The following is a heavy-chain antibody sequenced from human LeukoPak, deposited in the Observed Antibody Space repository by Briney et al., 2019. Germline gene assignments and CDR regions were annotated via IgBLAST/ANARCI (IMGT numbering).Heavy chain of an antibody. CDR1: GDSISGYY. V-gene: IGHV4-59*01. Sequence: ASETLSLTCTVSGDSISGYYWSWIRQTPGKGLEWIGYIYYSGSTNYNPSLRSRVTISVDTSKNQFSLNLRSVPAADTAVYYCARGSPVGGYWGQGTLVTVSS. D-gene: IGHD3-10*01. CDR3: ARGSPVGGY. J-gene: IGHJ4*02. CDR2: IYYSGST.